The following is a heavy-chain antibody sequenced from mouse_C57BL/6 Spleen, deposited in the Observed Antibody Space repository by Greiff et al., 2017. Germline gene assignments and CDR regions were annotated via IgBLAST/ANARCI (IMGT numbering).Heavy chain of an antibody. Sequence: VQLKQSGAELVRPGASVKLSCTASGFNIKDDYMHWVKQRPEQGLEWIGWIDPENGDTEYASKFQGKATITAETSSNTAYLQLSSLTSEDTAVYYCLYYSNYDYAMDYWGQGTSGTVSS. V-gene: IGHV14-4*01. CDR2: IDPENGDT. D-gene: IGHD2-5*01. CDR1: GFNIKDDY. CDR3: LYYSNYDYAMDY. J-gene: IGHJ4*01.